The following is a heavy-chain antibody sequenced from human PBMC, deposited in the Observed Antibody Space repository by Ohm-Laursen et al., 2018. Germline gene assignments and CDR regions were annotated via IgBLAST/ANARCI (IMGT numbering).Heavy chain of an antibody. J-gene: IGHJ6*02. V-gene: IGHV1-46*01. CDR2: INPSGGST. D-gene: IGHD3-10*01. CDR3: AISPMVRGVPYYYYGMDV. CDR1: GYTFTSYY. Sequence: ASVKVSCKASGYTFTSYYMHWVRQAPGQGLEWMGIINPSGGSTSYAQKFQGRVTMTRDTSTSTVYMELSSLRSEDTAVYYCAISPMVRGVPYYYYGMDVWGQGTTVTVSS.